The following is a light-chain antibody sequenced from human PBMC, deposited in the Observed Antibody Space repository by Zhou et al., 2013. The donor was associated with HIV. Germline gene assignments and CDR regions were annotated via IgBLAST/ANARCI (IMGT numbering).Light chain of an antibody. CDR3: QQYRSYPIT. Sequence: DIQMTQIPSSLSASVGDRVTITCRASQSIVSYVSWYQQKQGKTPKLLIYAASSLQSGVPSRFSGSGSGTDFTLTISSLQPEDFATYYCQQYRSYPITFGQGTRLDIK. CDR2: AAS. CDR1: QSIVSY. V-gene: IGKV1-39*01. J-gene: IGKJ5*01.